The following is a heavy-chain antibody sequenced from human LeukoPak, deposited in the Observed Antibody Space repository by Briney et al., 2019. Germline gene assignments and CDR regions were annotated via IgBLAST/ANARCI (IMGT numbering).Heavy chain of an antibody. CDR2: INPNSGGT. Sequence: GASVTVSCTASGYTFTGYYMHWVRQAPGQGLEWMGWINPNSGGTRYAQKFQGRVNMTRDTSISSAYMELSRLTSDDTAMYYCASSTMVSAMEAPGRWGQGTLVTVSS. CDR1: GYTFTGYY. J-gene: IGHJ4*02. V-gene: IGHV1-2*02. CDR3: ASSTMVSAMEAPGR. D-gene: IGHD2-8*01.